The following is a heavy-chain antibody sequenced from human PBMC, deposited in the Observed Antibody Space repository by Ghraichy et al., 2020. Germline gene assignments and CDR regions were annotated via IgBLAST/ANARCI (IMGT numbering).Heavy chain of an antibody. CDR1: GYTFSSYY. Sequence: ASVKVSCKASGYTFSSYYMHWVRQAPGQGLEWMGIINPSGGSTTYAQKFQGRVTMTRDTSTSTVYMELSNLRSEDTAVYYCARSITMVREGDFWGQGTLVTVSS. CDR2: INPSGGST. J-gene: IGHJ4*02. V-gene: IGHV1-46*01. CDR3: ARSITMVREGDF. D-gene: IGHD3-10*01.